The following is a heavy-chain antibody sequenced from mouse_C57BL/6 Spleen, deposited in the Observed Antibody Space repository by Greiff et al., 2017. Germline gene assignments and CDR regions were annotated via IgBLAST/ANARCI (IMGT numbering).Heavy chain of an antibody. Sequence: EVQLQESGPELVKPGASVKIPCKASGYTFTDYNMDWVKQSHGKSLEWIGDINPNNGGTIYNQKFKGKATLTVDKSSSTAYMELRSLTSEDTAVYYCARGRYGNYVRCAYWGEGTLVTVSA. J-gene: IGHJ3*01. CDR3: ARGRYGNYVRCAY. CDR1: GYTFTDYN. D-gene: IGHD2-10*02. V-gene: IGHV1-18*01. CDR2: INPNNGGT.